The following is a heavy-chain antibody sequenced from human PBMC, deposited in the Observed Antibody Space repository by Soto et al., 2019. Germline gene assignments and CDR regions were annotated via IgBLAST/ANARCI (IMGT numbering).Heavy chain of an antibody. CDR2: IYYSGST. V-gene: IGHV4-59*01. CDR1: GGSISSYY. CDR3: AREAMAPAAIKYYYYYYMDV. D-gene: IGHD5-18*01. Sequence: SETLSLTCTVSGGSISSYYWSWIRQPPGKGLEWIGYIYYSGSTNYNPSLKSRVTISVDTSKNQFYLKLSSVTAADTAVYYCAREAMAPAAIKYYYYYYMDVWGKGTTVTVSS. J-gene: IGHJ6*03.